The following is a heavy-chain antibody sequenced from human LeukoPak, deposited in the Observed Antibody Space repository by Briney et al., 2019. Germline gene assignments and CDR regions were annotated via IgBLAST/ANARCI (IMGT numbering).Heavy chain of an antibody. V-gene: IGHV4-59*01. CDR1: GGSISSYY. CDR2: IYYSGST. D-gene: IGHD6-13*01. J-gene: IGHJ6*04. CDR3: ARDWRIAAAGDYYYYGMDV. Sequence: SETLSLTCTVSGGSISSYYWSWIRQPPGKGLEWIGYIYYSGSTNYNPSLKSRVTISVDTPKNQFSLKLSSVTAADTAVYYCARDWRIAAAGDYYYYGMDVWGKGTTVTVSS.